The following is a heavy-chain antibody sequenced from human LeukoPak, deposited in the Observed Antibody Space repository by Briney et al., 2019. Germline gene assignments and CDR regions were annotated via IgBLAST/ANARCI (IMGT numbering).Heavy chain of an antibody. CDR3: ARLKPIIDY. CDR1: GASISSSSYY. Sequence: PSETLSLTCTVSGASISSSSYYWGWPRQPPGKGLEWIGSIYYSGSTYYNPSLKSRVTISVDTSKNQFSLKLSSVTAADTAVYYCARLKPIIDYWGQGTLVTVSS. CDR2: IYYSGST. V-gene: IGHV4-39*01. J-gene: IGHJ4*02. D-gene: IGHD3-16*01.